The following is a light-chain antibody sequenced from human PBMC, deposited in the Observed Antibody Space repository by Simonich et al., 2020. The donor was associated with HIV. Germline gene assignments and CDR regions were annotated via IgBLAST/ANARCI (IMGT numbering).Light chain of an antibody. V-gene: IGKV4-1*01. CDR2: WAS. J-gene: IGKJ1*01. Sequence: DIVMTQSPDSLAVSLGERATINCKSSQSVLDSPNNKNYLVWYQQKPGQPPKLLIYWASTRESGVPDRFSGSGSGTDFTLTISSLQAEDVAVYYCQQYYSSPRTFGQGTKVEIK. CDR1: QSVLDSPNNKNY. CDR3: QQYYSSPRT.